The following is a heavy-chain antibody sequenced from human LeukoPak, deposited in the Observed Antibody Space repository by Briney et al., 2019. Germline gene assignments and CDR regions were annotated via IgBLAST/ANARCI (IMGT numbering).Heavy chain of an antibody. V-gene: IGHV3-30*02. CDR2: ILSDGNYK. J-gene: IGHJ4*02. Sequence: GGSLRLSCATSGFTLNSHVMHWVRQAPGKGLVWVAVILSDGNYKNKTDSVRGRLTISRDNSKNPLYLQMNSLRAEDTAVYYCAKGLYSSGWSDFDYWGQGTLVTVSS. CDR3: AKGLYSSGWSDFDY. CDR1: GFTLNSHV. D-gene: IGHD6-19*01.